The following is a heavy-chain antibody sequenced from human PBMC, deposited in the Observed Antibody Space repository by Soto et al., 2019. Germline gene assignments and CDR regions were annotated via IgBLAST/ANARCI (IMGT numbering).Heavy chain of an antibody. CDR1: GFTFSSYS. V-gene: IGHV3-23*01. CDR3: SKKVNSGSGSQYFDY. J-gene: IGHJ4*02. D-gene: IGHD3-10*01. CDR2: FRAGGDDGTT. Sequence: EVHLLESGGGLVQPGGSLRLSCVASGFTFSSYSMSWVRQAPGKGLEWVSGFRAGGDDGTTYYADSVKGRFTISRDNSKNTLVLQMNSLRAEDTAIYYCSKKVNSGSGSQYFDYFGQGTLVTVSS.